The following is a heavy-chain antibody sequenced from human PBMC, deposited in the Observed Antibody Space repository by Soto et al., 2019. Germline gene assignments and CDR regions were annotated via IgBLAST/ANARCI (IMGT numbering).Heavy chain of an antibody. CDR1: GFAFTSYG. D-gene: IGHD3-10*01. J-gene: IGHJ4*02. V-gene: IGHV3-30*03. Sequence: QVQLVESGGGVVQPGMSLRLSCAASGFAFTSYGMHWVREGPDKGLEWVAIISYDGSDKYYADSVKGRFTISRDNSKNTLYLQMNSLRPEDTALYYCVGGQYYFDYRGQGTLVIVSS. CDR3: VGGQYYFDY. CDR2: ISYDGSDK.